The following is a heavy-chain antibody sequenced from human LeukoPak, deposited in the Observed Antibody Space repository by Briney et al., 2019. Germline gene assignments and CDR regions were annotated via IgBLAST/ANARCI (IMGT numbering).Heavy chain of an antibody. CDR1: GYSFFSNYW. V-gene: IGHV5-51*01. CDR2: LYPGDSDS. J-gene: IGHJ4*02. Sequence: GESLKISCKAYGYSFFSNYWIAWVRQMPGKGPEWMGILYPGDSDSRYSPSFQGQVTISADRSISTAYLHWSSLKVSDTAMYYCARASRDGFNQNFDFWGQGTLVTVSP. D-gene: IGHD5-24*01. CDR3: ARASRDGFNQNFDF.